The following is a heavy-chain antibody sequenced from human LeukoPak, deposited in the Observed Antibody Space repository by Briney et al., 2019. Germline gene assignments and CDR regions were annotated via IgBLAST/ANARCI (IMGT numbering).Heavy chain of an antibody. CDR2: IYYSGST. CDR3: AGGLWIAAAGVDY. V-gene: IGHV4-59*12. D-gene: IGHD6-13*01. CDR1: GGSISSYY. J-gene: IGHJ4*02. Sequence: PSETLSLTCTVSGGSISSYYWSWIRQPPGKGLEWIGYIYYSGSTNYNPSLKSRVTISVDTSKNQFSLKLSSVTAADTAVYYCAGGLWIAAAGVDYWGQGTLVTVSS.